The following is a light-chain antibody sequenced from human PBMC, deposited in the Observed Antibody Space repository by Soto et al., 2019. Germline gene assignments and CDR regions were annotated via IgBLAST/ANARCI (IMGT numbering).Light chain of an antibody. V-gene: IGLV2-14*03. J-gene: IGLJ1*01. Sequence: QSSLTQPASVSGARGQSITISCTGTDSDVGGFNYVSWYQQYPGKAPKLMIYDVSDRPSGVSNRFSGSKSGNTASLTISGLQAEDEADYYCSSYTAYTTYVFGTGTKVTVL. CDR1: DSDVGGFNY. CDR3: SSYTAYTTYV. CDR2: DVS.